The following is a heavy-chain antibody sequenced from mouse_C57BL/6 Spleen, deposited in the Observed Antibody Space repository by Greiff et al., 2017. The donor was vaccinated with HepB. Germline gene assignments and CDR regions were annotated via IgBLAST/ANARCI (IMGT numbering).Heavy chain of an antibody. Sequence: EVQLQQSGPGLVKPSPSLSLTCSVTGYSITSGYYWNWIRQFPGNKLEWMGYISYDGSNNYNPSLKNRISITRDTSKNQFFLKLNSVTTEDTATYYCASYYSKAYFDYWGQGTTLTVSS. V-gene: IGHV3-6*01. CDR3: ASYYSKAYFDY. J-gene: IGHJ2*01. CDR1: GYSITSGYY. D-gene: IGHD2-5*01. CDR2: ISYDGSN.